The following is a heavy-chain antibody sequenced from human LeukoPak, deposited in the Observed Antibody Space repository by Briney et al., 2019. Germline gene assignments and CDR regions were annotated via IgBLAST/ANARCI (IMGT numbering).Heavy chain of an antibody. CDR2: IYHNGTP. CDR1: VGSISSGNW. CDR3: ARVNSIIWSRRLYWYFDL. V-gene: IGHV4/OR15-8*01. Sequence: SETLSLTCGVSVGSISSGNWWSWVRQSPGKGLEWIGEIYHNGTPNYNPSLKSRVTISADTFKNHSSLKLTSVTAADTAVYYCARVNSIIWSRRLYWYFDLWGRGTLVTVSS. J-gene: IGHJ2*01. D-gene: IGHD6-13*01.